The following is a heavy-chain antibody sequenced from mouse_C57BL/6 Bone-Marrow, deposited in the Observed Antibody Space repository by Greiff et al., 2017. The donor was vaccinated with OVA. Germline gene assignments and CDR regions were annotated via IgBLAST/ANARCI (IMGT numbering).Heavy chain of an antibody. D-gene: IGHD2-1*01. CDR3: ARHRRPSYDGNYDDFYFDY. V-gene: IGHV5-2*01. CDR1: EYAFPSHD. Sequence: EVQVVESGGGLVQPGESLKLSCESHEYAFPSHDMSWVRQTPEQRLELVAAINSDGGSTYYPDTMERRFIISRDNTKKTMYLQMSSLRSEDTALYYCARHRRPSYDGNYDDFYFDYWGQGTTLTVSS. CDR2: INSDGGST. J-gene: IGHJ2*01.